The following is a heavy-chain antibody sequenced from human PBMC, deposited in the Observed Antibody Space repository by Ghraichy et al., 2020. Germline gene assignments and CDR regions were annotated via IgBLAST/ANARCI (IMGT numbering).Heavy chain of an antibody. CDR1: GGSITGYY. CDR3: ARDRRHRVQDTWFDP. V-gene: IGHV4-4*07. CDR2: MYFTGTT. Sequence: SETLSLTRTVSGGSITGYYWNWIRQSSGKGLEWVARMYFTGTTNYNPSLKDRVTMSVDASKSQFSLRMTSVTAADSGVYYCARDRRHRVQDTWFDPWGQGTLVIVSS. J-gene: IGHJ5*02. D-gene: IGHD1-14*01.